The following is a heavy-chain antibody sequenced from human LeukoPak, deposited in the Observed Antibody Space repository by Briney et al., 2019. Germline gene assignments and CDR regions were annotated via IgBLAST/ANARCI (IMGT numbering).Heavy chain of an antibody. CDR2: ISYDGSNT. J-gene: IGHJ4*02. CDR1: GLPFRSYP. V-gene: IGHV3-30*04. CDR3: ARDYGRSGVLWFGEALDY. D-gene: IGHD3-10*01. Sequence: PGGSLRLSCAVSGLPFRSYPMHWVRQARGKGLGSVAVISYDGSNTYYADSVKSRVTISRDNSKNTLYLQMNSLRAEDTAVCYCARDYGRSGVLWFGEALDYWGQGTLVTVSS.